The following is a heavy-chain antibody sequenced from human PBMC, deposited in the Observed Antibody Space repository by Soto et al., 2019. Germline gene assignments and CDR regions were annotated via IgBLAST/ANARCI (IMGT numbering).Heavy chain of an antibody. Sequence: SETLSLTCTVSGGSISSGGYYWSWIRQHPGKGLEWIGYIYYSGSTYYNPSLKSRVTISVDTSKNQFSLKLSSVTAADTAVYYCARMGGIVATILSVFDYWGQGTLVTVSS. D-gene: IGHD5-12*01. CDR3: ARMGGIVATILSVFDY. CDR2: IYYSGST. V-gene: IGHV4-31*03. J-gene: IGHJ4*02. CDR1: GGSISSGGYY.